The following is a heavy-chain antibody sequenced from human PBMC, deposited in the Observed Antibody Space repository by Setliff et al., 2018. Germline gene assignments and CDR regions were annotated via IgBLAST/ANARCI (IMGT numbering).Heavy chain of an antibody. CDR2: IIPIFGTA. V-gene: IGHV1-69*13. Sequence: VNVSCKASGGTFSSYAISWVRQAPGQGLEWMGGIIPIFGTANYAQKFQGRVTITTDESTSTAYMELSSLRSEDTAVYYCARANCTNGVCYWGEYYYYGMDVWGQGTTVTVSS. J-gene: IGHJ6*02. CDR3: ARANCTNGVCYWGEYYYYGMDV. CDR1: GGTFSSYA. D-gene: IGHD2-8*01.